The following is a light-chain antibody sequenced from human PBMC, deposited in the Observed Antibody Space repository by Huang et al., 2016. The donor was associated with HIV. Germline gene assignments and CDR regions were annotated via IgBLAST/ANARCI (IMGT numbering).Light chain of an antibody. V-gene: IGKV4-1*01. CDR1: HSVFSTSTNQDY. CDR2: WSS. Sequence: DIVMAQSPVPLAVSLCERATLTCRSIHSVFSTSTNQDYLAWFQQKPGQPPKLLLFWSSTRECGVPDRFSGSGSGTHFTLTIANLEADDAAIYYCQQYYASPQTFGQGTRV. CDR3: QQYYASPQT. J-gene: IGKJ1*01.